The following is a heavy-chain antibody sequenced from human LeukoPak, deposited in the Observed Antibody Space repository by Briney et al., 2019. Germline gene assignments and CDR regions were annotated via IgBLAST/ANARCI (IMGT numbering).Heavy chain of an antibody. CDR3: ARGSFFSTARWFDP. J-gene: IGHJ5*02. D-gene: IGHD3/OR15-3a*01. V-gene: IGHV3-33*01. CDR2: ISVDGSDK. CDR1: GFTFSGYG. Sequence: GGSLRLSCAASGFTFSGYGMNWVRQAPGKGLEWVAVISVDGSDKYYADSVKGRFTICRDNSNNTLYLQMNSLRVEDTAMYYCARGSFFSTARWFDPWGQGTLVTVSS.